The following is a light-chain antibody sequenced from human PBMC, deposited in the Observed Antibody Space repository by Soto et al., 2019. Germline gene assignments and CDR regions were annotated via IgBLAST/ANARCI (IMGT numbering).Light chain of an antibody. V-gene: IGLV1-40*01. Sequence: QSVLTQPPTVSGAPGQRVTISCTGSSSNIGAGYDVHWYKQLPGTAPKLLIYGNSNRPSGVPDRFSGSKSGTSASLAITGLQAEDEGDYYCQSYDSSLSGFLFGGGTKLTVL. J-gene: IGLJ2*01. CDR3: QSYDSSLSGFL. CDR2: GNS. CDR1: SSNIGAGYD.